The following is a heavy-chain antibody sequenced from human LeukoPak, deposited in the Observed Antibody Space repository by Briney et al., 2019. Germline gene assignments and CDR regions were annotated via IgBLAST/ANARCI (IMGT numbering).Heavy chain of an antibody. Sequence: SQTLSLTCAVSGGSISSGTYSWNWIRQPPGKGLEWVGYIFHSGSTYYSPSLKSPVTISVDTSQTQFSLKLSSVTAADTAMYYCARGYSDYPYFFDSWGQGALVTVSS. CDR2: IFHSGST. CDR1: GGSISSGTYS. CDR3: ARGYSDYPYFFDS. D-gene: IGHD5-12*01. J-gene: IGHJ4*02. V-gene: IGHV4-30-2*01.